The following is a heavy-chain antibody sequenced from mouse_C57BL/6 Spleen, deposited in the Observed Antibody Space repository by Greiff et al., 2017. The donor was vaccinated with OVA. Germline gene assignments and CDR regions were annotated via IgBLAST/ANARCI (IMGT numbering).Heavy chain of an antibody. D-gene: IGHD1-1*01. CDR1: GYSITSGYY. J-gene: IGHJ1*03. CDR3: AREPYYYGSSSRYFDV. V-gene: IGHV3-6*01. CDR2: ISYDGSN. Sequence: EVKLQESGPGLVKPSQSLSLTCSVTGYSITSGYYWNWIRQFPGNKLEWMGYISYDGSNNYNPSLKNRISITRDTSKNQFFLKLNSVTTEDTATYYCAREPYYYGSSSRYFDVWGTGTTVTVSS.